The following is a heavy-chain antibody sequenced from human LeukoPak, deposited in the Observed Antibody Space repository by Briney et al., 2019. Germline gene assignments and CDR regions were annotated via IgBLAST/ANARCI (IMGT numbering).Heavy chain of an antibody. CDR2: INPNSGGT. Sequence: ASVKVSCKASGYTFTGHYMHWVRQAPGQGLEWMGWINPNSGGTNYAQKFQGRVTMTRDTSISTAYMELSRLRSDDTAVYYCARYCSSTSCYSRNDYWGQGTLVTVSS. V-gene: IGHV1-2*02. CDR3: ARYCSSTSCYSRNDY. J-gene: IGHJ4*02. D-gene: IGHD2-2*01. CDR1: GYTFTGHY.